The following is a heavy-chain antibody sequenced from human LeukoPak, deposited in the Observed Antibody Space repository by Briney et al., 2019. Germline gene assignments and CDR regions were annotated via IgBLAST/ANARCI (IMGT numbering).Heavy chain of an antibody. Sequence: ASVKVSCKASGYTFSDYGINWVRQAPGQGLVWMGWISGVTGKPNYAQKFQGRLTVTIETSTSTAHMELRSLRSDDTAMYFCARDMAEKNVYFGWGGHWGQGTPVTVSS. J-gene: IGHJ4*02. CDR1: GYTFSDYG. D-gene: IGHD3-10*01. V-gene: IGHV1-18*01. CDR3: ARDMAEKNVYFGWGGH. CDR2: ISGVTGKP.